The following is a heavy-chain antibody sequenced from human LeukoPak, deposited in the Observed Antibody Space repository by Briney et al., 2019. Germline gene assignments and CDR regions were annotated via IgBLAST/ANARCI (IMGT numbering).Heavy chain of an antibody. CDR3: ARKPISTSYCSGGSCYYYYGMDV. V-gene: IGHV1-2*02. CDR1: GYTFTGYY. CDR2: INPNSGGT. D-gene: IGHD2-15*01. Sequence: ASVKVSCKASGYTFTGYYMHWVRQAPGQGLEWMGWINPNSGGTNYAQKFQGRVTMTRDTSISTAYMELSRLRSDDTAVYYCARKPISTSYCSGGSCYYYYGMDVWGQGTTVTVS. J-gene: IGHJ6*02.